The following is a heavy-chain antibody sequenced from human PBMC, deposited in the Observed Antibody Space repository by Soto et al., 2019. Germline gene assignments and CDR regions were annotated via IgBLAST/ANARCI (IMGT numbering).Heavy chain of an antibody. CDR2: INAGNGNT. CDR1: GYTFTSYA. D-gene: IGHD4-17*01. J-gene: IGHJ6*02. CDR3: ASASTYYYYYGMDV. V-gene: IGHV1-3*05. Sequence: QVQLVQSGAEEKKPGASVKVSCKASGYTFTSYAMHWVRQAPGQRLEWMGWINAGNGNTKYSPKFQGRVTITRDTAARPAYMELSSLRSEDTAVYYCASASTYYYYYGMDVWGQGTTVTVSS.